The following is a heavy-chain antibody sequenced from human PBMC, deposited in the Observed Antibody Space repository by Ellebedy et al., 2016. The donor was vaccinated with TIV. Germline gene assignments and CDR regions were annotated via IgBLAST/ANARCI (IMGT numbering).Heavy chain of an antibody. Sequence: SETLSLXXTVSLGSISSHYWTWIRQPPGKGLEWIGNIYYTGSTSYSPSLTGRVTISIDTPENQFSLKVISVTAADTAVYYCAREFRYDFWRGPLDRWGQGTTVIVSS. CDR2: IYYTGST. J-gene: IGHJ5*02. CDR1: LGSISSHY. V-gene: IGHV4-59*11. CDR3: AREFRYDFWRGPLDR. D-gene: IGHD3-3*01.